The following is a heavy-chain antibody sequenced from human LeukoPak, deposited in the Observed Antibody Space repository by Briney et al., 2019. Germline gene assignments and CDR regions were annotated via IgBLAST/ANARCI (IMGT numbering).Heavy chain of an antibody. CDR2: IYHSGST. D-gene: IGHD4-11*01. V-gene: IGHV4-38-2*01. Sequence: SETLSLTCAVSGYSFTSGYYWAWIRQPPGKGLEWIGNIYHSGSTYYNASLKSRVTISVDTSKNQFSLKLSSVTAADTAVYYCARRYSNYFFDYWGQGTLVTVSS. CDR1: GYSFTSGYY. J-gene: IGHJ4*02. CDR3: ARRYSNYFFDY.